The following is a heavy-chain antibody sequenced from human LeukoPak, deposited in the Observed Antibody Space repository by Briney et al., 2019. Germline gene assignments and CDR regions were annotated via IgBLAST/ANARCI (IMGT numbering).Heavy chain of an antibody. CDR1: GGTFTIYA. D-gene: IGHD2-15*01. CDR2: IIPVFGTA. V-gene: IGHV1-69*13. J-gene: IGHJ4*02. Sequence: SVRVSSEASGGTFTIYAISGGRQAPGQGREWVGGIIPVFGTANYAQKFQGRVTITADESTSTAYMELSSLRSEDTAVYYCARGRSKYCSGGSCYPFDYWGQGTLVTVSS. CDR3: ARGRSKYCSGGSCYPFDY.